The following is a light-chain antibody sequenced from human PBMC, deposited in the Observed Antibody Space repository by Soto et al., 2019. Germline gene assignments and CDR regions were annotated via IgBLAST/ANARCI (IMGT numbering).Light chain of an antibody. CDR2: DAS. V-gene: IGKV3-11*01. Sequence: EIVLTQSPATLSLSPGERATLSCRASQSVSSYLAWYQQKPGQAPRLLIYDASNRATGIPARFSGSGSGTDFTRTISSLEPEDFAVYYCQQRSKSFGQGTRLEIK. J-gene: IGKJ5*01. CDR1: QSVSSY. CDR3: QQRSKS.